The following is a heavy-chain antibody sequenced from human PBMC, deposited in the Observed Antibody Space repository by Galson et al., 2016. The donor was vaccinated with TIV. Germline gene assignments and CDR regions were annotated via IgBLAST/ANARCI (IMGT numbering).Heavy chain of an antibody. D-gene: IGHD2-2*01. Sequence: SCAVSGFTFDNYWMSWVRQAPGKGLEWVANIKEDGSTIYYVDSVEGRFTISRDNAKNSLYLQMNSLRAEDTAMYYCARDHSYQSFDYWGQGTLVTVSS. V-gene: IGHV3-7*01. CDR3: ARDHSYQSFDY. CDR2: IKEDGSTI. CDR1: GFTFDNYW. J-gene: IGHJ4*02.